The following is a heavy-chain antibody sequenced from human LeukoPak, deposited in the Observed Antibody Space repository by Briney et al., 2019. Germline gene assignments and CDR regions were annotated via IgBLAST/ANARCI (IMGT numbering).Heavy chain of an antibody. Sequence: QAGGSLRLSCAASGFTFSSYEMNWLRQAPGKGLEWVSYISSSGSTIYYADSVKGRFTTSRDNAKNSLYLQMNSLRAEDTAVYCCARVPLPADSSGWYYFDYWGQGTLVTVSS. V-gene: IGHV3-48*03. CDR3: ARVPLPADSSGWYYFDY. J-gene: IGHJ4*02. CDR1: GFTFSSYE. CDR2: ISSSGSTI. D-gene: IGHD6-19*01.